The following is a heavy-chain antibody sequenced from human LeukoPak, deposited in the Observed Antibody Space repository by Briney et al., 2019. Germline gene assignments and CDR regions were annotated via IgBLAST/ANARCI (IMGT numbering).Heavy chain of an antibody. D-gene: IGHD1-20*01. CDR1: GGSFSGYY. CDR3: ARAKFNWNRPEDAFDI. CDR2: INHSGCT. Sequence: SETLSLTCAVYGGSFSGYYWSWIRQPPGKGLEWIGEINHSGCTNYNPSLKSRVTISVDTSKNQFSLKLSSVTAADTAVYYCARAKFNWNRPEDAFDIWGQGTMVTVSS. V-gene: IGHV4-34*01. J-gene: IGHJ3*02.